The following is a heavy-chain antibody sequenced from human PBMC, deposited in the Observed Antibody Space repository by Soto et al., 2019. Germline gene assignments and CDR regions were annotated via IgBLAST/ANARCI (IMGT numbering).Heavy chain of an antibody. CDR3: ARDRGQL. Sequence: PGESLRLSCAASGFTFNSYGMHWVRQAPGKGQGRVALISYDGSDKYYPDSVKGRFTISRDNSRNTMYLHLNSLRAEDTAVYYFARDRGQLWGQGR. V-gene: IGHV3-30*03. D-gene: IGHD3-10*01. CDR1: GFTFNSYG. CDR2: ISYDGSDK. J-gene: IGHJ3*01.